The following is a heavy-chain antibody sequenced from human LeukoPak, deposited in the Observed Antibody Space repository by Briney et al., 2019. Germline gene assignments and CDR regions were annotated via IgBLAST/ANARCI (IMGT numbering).Heavy chain of an antibody. Sequence: GGSLRLSCAASGFTFSNYAMHWVRQAPGKGLEWVAVISYDGRNKQYADSAKGRFTISRDNSKNTLYLQTNSLRAEDTAVYYCAKDRGRWLQPEYFQHWGQGTLVTVSS. CDR3: AKDRGRWLQPEYFQH. CDR2: ISYDGRNK. V-gene: IGHV3-30*04. J-gene: IGHJ1*01. D-gene: IGHD5-24*01. CDR1: GFTFSNYA.